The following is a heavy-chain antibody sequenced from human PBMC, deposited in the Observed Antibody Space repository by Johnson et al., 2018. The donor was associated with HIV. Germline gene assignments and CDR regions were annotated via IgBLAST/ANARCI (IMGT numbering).Heavy chain of an antibody. Sequence: VQLVESGGGLVQPGRSLRLSCEASGFTFDDYAMHWVRQAPGKGLEWVSGISWNSGSIGYADSVKGRFTISRDNARTSLYLQMNSLRDEDTAGYYCARDQGVSRVVVFDDGFDVWGQGTMVTVSS. J-gene: IGHJ3*01. CDR3: ARDQGVSRVVVFDDGFDV. CDR1: GFTFDDYA. D-gene: IGHD2-15*01. V-gene: IGHV3-9*01. CDR2: ISWNSGSI.